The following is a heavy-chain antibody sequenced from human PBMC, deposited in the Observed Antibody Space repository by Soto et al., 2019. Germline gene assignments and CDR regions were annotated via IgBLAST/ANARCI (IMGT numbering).Heavy chain of an antibody. V-gene: IGHV1-18*01. D-gene: IGHD1-7*01. CDR2: ISAYNGNT. Sequence: GASVKVSCKASGYTFTSYGISWVRQAPGQGLEWMGWISAYNGNTNYAQKLQGRVTMTTDTSTSTAYMELRSLRSDDTAVYYCARDSEGYNWNSHDAFDIWGQGTMVTVSS. J-gene: IGHJ3*02. CDR1: GYTFTSYG. CDR3: ARDSEGYNWNSHDAFDI.